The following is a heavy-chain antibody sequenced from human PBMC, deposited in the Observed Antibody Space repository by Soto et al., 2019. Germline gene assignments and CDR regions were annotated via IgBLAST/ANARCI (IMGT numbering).Heavy chain of an antibody. CDR3: ARAIGKTLFDY. CDR1: GFPFSSYD. CDR2: IGTAGDT. J-gene: IGHJ4*02. Sequence: GGSLRLSCSASGFPFSSYDMHLVRQCPGKGLEWVSSIGTAGDTNYAGSVKGRFTISRENDKNSLYLQMNSLRAGDTAIYFCARAIGKTLFDYWGQGTLVTVSS. D-gene: IGHD3-22*01. V-gene: IGHV3-13*04.